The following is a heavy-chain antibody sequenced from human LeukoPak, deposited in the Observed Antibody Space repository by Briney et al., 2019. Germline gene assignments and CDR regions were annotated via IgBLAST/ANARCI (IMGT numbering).Heavy chain of an antibody. D-gene: IGHD6-19*01. CDR3: ARGKRGIAVAGTVYYMDV. Sequence: SETLSLTCAVSGGSISSSNWWSWVRQPPGKGLEWIGEIYHSGSTNYNPSLKSRVTISVDKSKNQFSLKLSSVTAADTAVYYCARGKRGIAVAGTVYYMDVWGKGTTVTVSS. CDR1: GGSISSSNW. V-gene: IGHV4-4*02. J-gene: IGHJ6*03. CDR2: IYHSGST.